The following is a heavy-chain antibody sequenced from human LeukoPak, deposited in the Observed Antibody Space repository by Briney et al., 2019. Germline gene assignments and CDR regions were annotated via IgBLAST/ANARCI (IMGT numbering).Heavy chain of an antibody. CDR2: IYYSGST. CDR3: ARDRGGSFLYILDY. CDR1: GGSISSSSYY. D-gene: IGHD1-26*01. Sequence: PSETLSLTCTVSGGSISSSSYYWGWIRQPPGKGLEWIGSIYYSGSTYYNPSLKSRVTISVDTSKNQFSLKLSSVTAADTAVYYCARDRGGSFLYILDYWGQGTLVTVSS. V-gene: IGHV4-39*07. J-gene: IGHJ4*02.